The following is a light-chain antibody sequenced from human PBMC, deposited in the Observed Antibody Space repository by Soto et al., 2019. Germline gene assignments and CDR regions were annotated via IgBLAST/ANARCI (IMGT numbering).Light chain of an antibody. CDR3: QRSYSTSIT. Sequence: DIQMTQSPSSLSASVGDRVTITCRSSQSISSYLNWYQQKPGKAPKLLIYAASCLQSGVPSRFSGSGYGTDFTLTISSLQSEDFATYYCQRSYSTSITFGQGTRREIK. CDR2: AAS. CDR1: QSISSY. V-gene: IGKV1-39*01. J-gene: IGKJ5*01.